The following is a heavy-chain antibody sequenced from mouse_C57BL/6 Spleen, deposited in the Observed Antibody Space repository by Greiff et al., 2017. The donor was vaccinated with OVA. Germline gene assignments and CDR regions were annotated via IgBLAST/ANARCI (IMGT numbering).Heavy chain of an antibody. D-gene: IGHD2-5*01. CDR2: IDPENGDT. CDR3: TTAYYSNGGFAY. Sequence: VQLQQSGAELVRPGASVKLSCTASGFNIKDDYMHWVKQRPEQGLEWIGWIDPENGDTDYASKFQGKATITADTSSNTAYLQLSSLTSEDTAVDYCTTAYYSNGGFAYWGQGTLVTVSA. V-gene: IGHV14-4*01. CDR1: GFNIKDDY. J-gene: IGHJ3*01.